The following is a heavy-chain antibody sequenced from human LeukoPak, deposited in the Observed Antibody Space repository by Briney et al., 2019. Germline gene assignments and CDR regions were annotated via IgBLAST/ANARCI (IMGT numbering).Heavy chain of an antibody. D-gene: IGHD2-2*02. V-gene: IGHV1-69*04. Sequence: SVKVSCKASGGTFSSCAISWVRQAPGQGLEWMGRIIPILGIANYAQKFQGRVTITADKSTSTAYMELSSLRSEDTAVYYCARIVLGCSSTSCYTHRYFDYWGQGTLVTVSS. CDR1: GGTFSSCA. CDR3: ARIVLGCSSTSCYTHRYFDY. CDR2: IIPILGIA. J-gene: IGHJ4*02.